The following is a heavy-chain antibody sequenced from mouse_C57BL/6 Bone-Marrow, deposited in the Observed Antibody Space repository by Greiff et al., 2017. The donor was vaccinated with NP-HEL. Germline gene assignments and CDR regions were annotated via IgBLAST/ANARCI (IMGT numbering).Heavy chain of an antibody. V-gene: IGHV6-3*01. J-gene: IGHJ2*01. CDR1: GFTFSNYW. CDR2: IRLKSDNYAT. CDR3: TGVGWLLPGVFDY. Sequence: EVQGVESGGGLVQPGGSMKLSCVASGFTFSNYWMNWVRQSPEKGLEWVAQIRLKSDNYATHYAESVKGRFTISRDDSKSSVYLQMNNLRAEDTGIYYCTGVGWLLPGVFDYWGQGTTLTVSS. D-gene: IGHD2-3*01.